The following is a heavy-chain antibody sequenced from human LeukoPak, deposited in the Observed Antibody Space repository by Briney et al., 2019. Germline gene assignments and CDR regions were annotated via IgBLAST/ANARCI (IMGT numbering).Heavy chain of an antibody. D-gene: IGHD3-22*01. CDR1: GYSFTTHW. V-gene: IGHV5-51*03. J-gene: IGHJ4*02. Sequence: KPGESLQLSCTASGYSFTTHWIGWVRQMPGKGLEWLGIIYPGDSDTRYSPSFQGQVTISADKSISTAYLQWSSLKASDTAMYYCASLYYDSSGRLPPFDYWGQGTLVTVSS. CDR3: ASLYYDSSGRLPPFDY. CDR2: IYPGDSDT.